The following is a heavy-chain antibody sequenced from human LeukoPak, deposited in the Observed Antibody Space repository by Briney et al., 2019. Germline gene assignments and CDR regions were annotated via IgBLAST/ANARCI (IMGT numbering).Heavy chain of an antibody. V-gene: IGHV1-2*02. CDR1: GYTFTDYY. J-gene: IGHJ4*02. CDR2: INPNGGT. CDR3: ARVGYFYGSGSQTGGYLDY. D-gene: IGHD3-10*01. Sequence: ASVKVSCKASGYTFTDYYIHWVRQAPGQGLEWMGWINPNGGTNYGQKFQGRVNMTRDTAISTAYMELSSLTFDDTAIYYCARVGYFYGSGSQTGGYLDYWGQGTLVTVSS.